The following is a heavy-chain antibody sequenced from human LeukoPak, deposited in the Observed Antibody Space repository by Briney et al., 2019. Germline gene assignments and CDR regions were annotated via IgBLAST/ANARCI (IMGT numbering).Heavy chain of an antibody. Sequence: GASVKVSCKASGYTFTSYDINWVRQAPGQGLEWMGGIIPIFGTANYAQKFQGRVTITADESTSTAYMELSSLRSEDTAVYYCAREQLGTDTSYYFDYWGQGTLVTVSS. V-gene: IGHV1-69*13. CDR1: GYTFTSYD. CDR2: IIPIFGTA. J-gene: IGHJ4*02. CDR3: AREQLGTDTSYYFDY. D-gene: IGHD7-27*01.